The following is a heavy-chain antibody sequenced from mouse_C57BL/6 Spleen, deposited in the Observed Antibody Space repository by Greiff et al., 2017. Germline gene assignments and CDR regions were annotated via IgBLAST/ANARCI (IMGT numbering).Heavy chain of an antibody. V-gene: IGHV1-61*01. CDR1: GYTFTSYW. Sequence: QVQLQQPGAELVRPGSSVKLSCKASGYTFTSYWMDWVKQRPGQGLEWIGNIYPSDSETHYDQKFKDKATLTVDKSSSTAYMQLSSLTSEDSAVYYCARLGYYSYFDYWGQGTTLTVSS. CDR2: IYPSDSET. D-gene: IGHD2-12*01. J-gene: IGHJ2*01. CDR3: ARLGYYSYFDY.